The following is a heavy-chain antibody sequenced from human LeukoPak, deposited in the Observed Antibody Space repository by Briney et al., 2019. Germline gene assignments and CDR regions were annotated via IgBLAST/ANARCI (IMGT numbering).Heavy chain of an antibody. CDR2: MNPNSGNT. Sequence: ASVKVSCTASGYTFTSYDINWVRQATGQGLEWMGWMNPNSGNTGYAQKFQGRVTITRNTSISTAYMELSSLRSEDTAVYYCARGNQAKIQLWLPGYYYYMDVWGKGTTVTVSS. CDR1: GYTFTSYD. D-gene: IGHD5-18*01. CDR3: ARGNQAKIQLWLPGYYYYMDV. V-gene: IGHV1-8*03. J-gene: IGHJ6*03.